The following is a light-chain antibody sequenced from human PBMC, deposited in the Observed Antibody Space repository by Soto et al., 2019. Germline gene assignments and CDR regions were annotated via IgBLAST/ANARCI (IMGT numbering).Light chain of an antibody. CDR2: DTS. CDR3: QQRSNWPRT. J-gene: IGKJ1*01. Sequence: EIVLTQSPATLSLSPGESATLSCRASQSVSRFLAWYQQKPGQAPKLLIYDTSNRATGIPARFSASGSGTDFTLTISSLEPDDFAVYYCQQRSNWPRTFGQGTKVEIK. V-gene: IGKV3-11*01. CDR1: QSVSRF.